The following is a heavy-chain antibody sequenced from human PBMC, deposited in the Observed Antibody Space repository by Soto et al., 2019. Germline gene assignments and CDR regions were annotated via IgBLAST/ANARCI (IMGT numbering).Heavy chain of an antibody. D-gene: IGHD6-13*01. CDR2: INHSGST. CDR3: ARAHSSSWYPDLDDAFDI. CDR1: GGSFSGYY. J-gene: IGHJ3*02. V-gene: IGHV4-34*01. Sequence: QVQLQQWGAGLLKPSETLSLTCAVYGGSFSGYYWSWIRQPPVKGLEWIGEINHSGSTNYNPSLKSRVTISVDTSKNQFSLKLSSVTAADTAVYYCARAHSSSWYPDLDDAFDIWGQGTMVTGSS.